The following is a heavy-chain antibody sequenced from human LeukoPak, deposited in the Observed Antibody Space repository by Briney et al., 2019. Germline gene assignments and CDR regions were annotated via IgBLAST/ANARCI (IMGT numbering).Heavy chain of an antibody. CDR1: GGSISSSSNY. D-gene: IGHD1-26*01. Sequence: SETLSLTCTVSGGSISSSSNYWGWIRQPPGKGLEWIGIIYYSGSTFYNPSLKSRVTISVDTSKNQISLKLSSVTAADTAAYYCARHNGGGVGSYVAPGPPDYFDYWGQGTLVTVSS. CDR2: IYYSGST. V-gene: IGHV4-39*01. CDR3: ARHNGGGVGSYVAPGPPDYFDY. J-gene: IGHJ4*02.